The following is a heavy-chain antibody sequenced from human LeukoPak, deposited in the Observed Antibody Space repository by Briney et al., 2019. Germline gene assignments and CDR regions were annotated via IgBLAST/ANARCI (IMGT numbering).Heavy chain of an antibody. D-gene: IGHD6-13*01. J-gene: IGHJ4*02. CDR2: ISGSGGST. Sequence: HPGGSLRLSCAASGFTLSSHAMSWVRQAPGKGLEWVSGISGSGGSTYYADSVKGRFTISRDNSKNTLYLQMNSLRAEDTAVYYCAKKSIMGDSSTWYYFDYWGQGTLVTVSS. V-gene: IGHV3-23*01. CDR3: AKKSIMGDSSTWYYFDY. CDR1: GFTLSSHA.